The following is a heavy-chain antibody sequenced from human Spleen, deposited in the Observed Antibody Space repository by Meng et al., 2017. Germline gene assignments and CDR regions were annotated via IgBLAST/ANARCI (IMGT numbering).Heavy chain of an antibody. V-gene: IGHV1-2*06. CDR1: GYNFPAYW. Sequence: QGQLVQSGAEVKKPGASVKVSCKPSGYNFPAYWLHWVRRAPGQGLEWMGRIDPKSGDTHYAQRFQGRVTLTRDTSISTVYMELSRLRSDDTAVYYCARDRGEYSGYDLDYWGQGTLVTVSS. J-gene: IGHJ4*02. D-gene: IGHD5-12*01. CDR3: ARDRGEYSGYDLDY. CDR2: IDPKSGDT.